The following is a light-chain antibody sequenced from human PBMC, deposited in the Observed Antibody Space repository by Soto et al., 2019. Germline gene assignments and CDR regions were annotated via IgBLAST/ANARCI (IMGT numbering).Light chain of an antibody. J-gene: IGKJ1*01. V-gene: IGKV3-20*01. CDR3: QQYGSSPWT. Sequence: EIVFTPSPATLSLSPGERSTLSFRASQSVSSSYLAWYQQKPGQAPRLLIYGASSRATGIPDRFSGSGSGTDFTLTISRLEPEDFAVYYCQQYGSSPWTFGQGTKVDIK. CDR1: QSVSSSY. CDR2: GAS.